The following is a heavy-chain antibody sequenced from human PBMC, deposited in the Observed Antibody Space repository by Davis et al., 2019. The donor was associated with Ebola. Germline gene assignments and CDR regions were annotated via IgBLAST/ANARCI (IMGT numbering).Heavy chain of an antibody. CDR3: ARDYYDSNGYLYYFDH. CDR1: GYSISTGYF. Sequence: MPSETLSLTCNVSGYSISTGYFWGWIRQPPGKGLEWIGSIYHSGSTYYNPSLKSRVTISLDKSKNQFSLKLTSVTAADTAVYYCARDYYDSNGYLYYFDHWGQGTLVTVSS. CDR2: IYHSGST. D-gene: IGHD3-22*01. J-gene: IGHJ4*02. V-gene: IGHV4-38-2*02.